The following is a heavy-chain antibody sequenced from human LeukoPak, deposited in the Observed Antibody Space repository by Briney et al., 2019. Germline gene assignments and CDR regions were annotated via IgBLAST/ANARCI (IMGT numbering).Heavy chain of an antibody. D-gene: IGHD1-26*01. CDR2: IYYSGST. CDR1: GGSISSSSYY. J-gene: IGHJ4*02. Sequence: SETLSLTCTVSGGSISSSSYYWGWIRQPPGKGLEWIGSIYYSGSTYYNPSLKSRVTISVDTSKNQFSLKLSSVTAADTAVYYCARLMGVGATKTDYWGQGTLVTVSS. V-gene: IGHV4-39*01. CDR3: ARLMGVGATKTDY.